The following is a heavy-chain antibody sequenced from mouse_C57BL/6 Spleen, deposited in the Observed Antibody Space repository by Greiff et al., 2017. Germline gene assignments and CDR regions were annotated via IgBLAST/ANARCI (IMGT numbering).Heavy chain of an antibody. D-gene: IGHD1-1*01. CDR3: ARHYGLAY. CDR1: GYTFTSYW. V-gene: IGHV1-50*01. J-gene: IGHJ3*01. Sequence: QVQLQQPGAELVKPGASVKLSCKASGYTFTSYWMQWVKQRPGQGLEWIGEIDPSDSYTNYNQKFKGKATLTVDTSSSTAYMQLSSLTSEDSAVYYCARHYGLAYWGQGTLVTVSA. CDR2: IDPSDSYT.